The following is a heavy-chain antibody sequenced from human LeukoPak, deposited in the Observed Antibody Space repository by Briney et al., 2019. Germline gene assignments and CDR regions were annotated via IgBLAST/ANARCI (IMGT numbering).Heavy chain of an antibody. D-gene: IGHD3-10*01. J-gene: IGHJ5*02. V-gene: IGHV4-59*01. CDR2: IYYSGST. CDR1: GGSISNYY. Sequence: SETLSLTCSVSGGSISNYYWSWIRQPPGKGLEWIGYIYYSGSTNYKPSLKSRVTISVDTSKNQFSLKLSSVTAADTAVYYCARGGYYGSGNDFRFDPWGQGTLVTVSS. CDR3: ARGGYYGSGNDFRFDP.